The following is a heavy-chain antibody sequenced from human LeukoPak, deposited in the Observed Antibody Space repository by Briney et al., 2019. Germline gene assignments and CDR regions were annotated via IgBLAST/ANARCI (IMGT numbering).Heavy chain of an antibody. CDR3: ARGLVLATDDAFDI. D-gene: IGHD5-12*01. J-gene: IGHJ3*02. CDR1: GASIRSYF. V-gene: IGHV4-59*01. Sequence: KCSETLSLTCSVSGASIRSYFWSWIRQSPGKGLEWIGYVYDNDISNFNPSLESRVTILVDRSKSQFSLKLRSVTAADTAVYYCARGLVLATDDAFDIWGPGTMVTVPS. CDR2: VYDNDIS.